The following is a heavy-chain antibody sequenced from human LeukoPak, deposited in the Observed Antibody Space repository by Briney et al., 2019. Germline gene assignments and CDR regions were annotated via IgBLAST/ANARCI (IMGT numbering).Heavy chain of an antibody. Sequence: SETLSLTCSLSGGSISRGSYYGGWIRQPPGKGLEWIGSISYSGGTSYNPSLKSRVTISVDTSKNQFSLKLTSVTATDTAVYYCARYRHNVVTLLPYYFDYWGQGTLVTVSS. V-gene: IGHV4-39*01. J-gene: IGHJ4*02. CDR1: GGSISRGSYY. D-gene: IGHD2-21*02. CDR2: ISYSGGT. CDR3: ARYRHNVVTLLPYYFDY.